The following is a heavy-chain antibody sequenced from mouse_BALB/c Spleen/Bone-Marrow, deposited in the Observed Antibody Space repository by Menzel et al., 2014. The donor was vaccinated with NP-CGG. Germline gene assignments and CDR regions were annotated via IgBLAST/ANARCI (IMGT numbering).Heavy chain of an antibody. CDR2: ITNGGDNT. Sequence: EVQGVESGGGLVKPGGSLKLSCAASGLAFSRYDMSWVRQTPEKRLEWVAYITNGGDNTYYPDTVKGRFTISRDNAKNTLYLQMSSLKSEDTAMYYCVRHKNYYAMDYWGQGTSVTVSS. J-gene: IGHJ4*01. CDR1: GLAFSRYD. V-gene: IGHV5-12-1*01. CDR3: VRHKNYYAMDY.